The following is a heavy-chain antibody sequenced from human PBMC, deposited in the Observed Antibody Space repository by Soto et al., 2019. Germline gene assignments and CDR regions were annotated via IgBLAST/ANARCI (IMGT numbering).Heavy chain of an antibody. CDR1: GFTFSSYA. CDR3: AKQFESIAVAGHDAFDI. D-gene: IGHD6-19*01. J-gene: IGHJ3*02. Sequence: EVQLLESGGGLVQPGGSLRLSCAASGFTFSSYAMSWVRQAPGKGLEWVSAIRCSGGSTYYADSVKGRFTISRDNSKNTLYRKRNSLRAEDTAVYYCAKQFESIAVAGHDAFDIWGQGTMVTVSS. V-gene: IGHV3-23*01. CDR2: IRCSGGST.